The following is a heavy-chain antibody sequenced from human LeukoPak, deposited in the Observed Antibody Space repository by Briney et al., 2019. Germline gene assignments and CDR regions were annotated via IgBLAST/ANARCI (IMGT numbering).Heavy chain of an antibody. Sequence: GGSLRLSCAASGFTLSSYEMNWVRQAPGKGLDWVSYISSSGSTIDYAECVKGRFTIARDKAKNWMYLHMNSLRAEDTAVYYCAREAGSSWIRSPRYFDYWGQGTLVTVSS. J-gene: IGHJ4*02. CDR2: ISSSGSTI. D-gene: IGHD6-13*01. CDR1: GFTLSSYE. CDR3: AREAGSSWIRSPRYFDY. V-gene: IGHV3-48*03.